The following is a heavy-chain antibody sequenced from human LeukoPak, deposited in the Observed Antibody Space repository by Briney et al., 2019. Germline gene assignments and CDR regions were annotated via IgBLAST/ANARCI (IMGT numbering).Heavy chain of an antibody. CDR2: VNPSGDST. D-gene: IGHD5-18*01. CDR3: ARGYSYGYKDAFDL. J-gene: IGHJ3*01. Sequence: GASVKVSCKASGYTFSNYNIHWLRQAPGQGLEWMGIVNPSGDSTNYAQNFQGRVTMTGDTSTSTVYMELSSLRSEDTAVYYCARGYSYGYKDAFDLWGQGTMVTVSS. V-gene: IGHV1-46*01. CDR1: GYTFSNYN.